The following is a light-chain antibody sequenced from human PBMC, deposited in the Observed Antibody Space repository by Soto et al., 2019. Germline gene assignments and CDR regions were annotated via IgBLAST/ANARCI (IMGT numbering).Light chain of an antibody. V-gene: IGKV1-6*01. J-gene: IGKJ1*01. CDR3: LQDYNYPWT. CDR2: AAS. CDR1: QGIRND. Sequence: AIQMTQSPSSLSASVGDRVTITCRASQGIRNDLGWYQQKQGKAPKLLIYAASSLQSGVPSRFSGSGSGTDLTITISSLQPEDCETYDGLQDYNYPWTFGQGTKVDIK.